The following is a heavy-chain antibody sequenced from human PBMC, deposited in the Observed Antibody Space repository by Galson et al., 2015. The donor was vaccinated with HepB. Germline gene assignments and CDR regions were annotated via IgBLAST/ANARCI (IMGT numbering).Heavy chain of an antibody. CDR1: GFTFSRTG. V-gene: IGHV3-23*01. J-gene: IGHJ4*02. CDR2: ISVTGSGR. Sequence: SLRLSCAGSGFTFSRTGLTWVRQAPGKGLECVSAISVTGSGRDYVDSVRGRFTISRDNSKNMLYLQMNDLRAEDTAVYYCAKGSTIIDYWGQGTLVTVSS. CDR3: AKGSTIIDY. D-gene: IGHD6-6*01.